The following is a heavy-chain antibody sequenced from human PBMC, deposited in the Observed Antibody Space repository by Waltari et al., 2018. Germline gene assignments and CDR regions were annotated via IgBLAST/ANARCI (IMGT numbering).Heavy chain of an antibody. V-gene: IGHV4-34*01. Sequence: QVQLQQWGAGLLKPSETLSLTCAVYGGSFSGYYWSWIRQPPGKGLEWMGEINHSGSTNYNPSLKSRVTISVDTSKNQFSLKLSSVTAADTAVYYCARAVDTAMVPYYYYYYMDVWGKGTTVTVSS. CDR3: ARAVDTAMVPYYYYYYMDV. J-gene: IGHJ6*03. CDR1: GGSFSGYY. D-gene: IGHD5-18*01. CDR2: INHSGST.